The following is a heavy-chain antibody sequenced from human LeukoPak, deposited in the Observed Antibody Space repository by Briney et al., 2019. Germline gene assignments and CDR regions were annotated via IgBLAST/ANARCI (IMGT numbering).Heavy chain of an antibody. J-gene: IGHJ4*02. CDR2: INHSGST. V-gene: IGHV4-34*01. CDR1: GGSFSGCY. CDR3: ARSGRWTGGRFDY. D-gene: IGHD6-19*01. Sequence: SETLSLTCAVYGGSFSGCYWSWIRQPPGKGLEWIGEINHSGSTNYNPSLKSRVTISVDTSKNQFSLKLSSVTAADTAVYYCARSGRWTGGRFDYWGQGTLVTVSS.